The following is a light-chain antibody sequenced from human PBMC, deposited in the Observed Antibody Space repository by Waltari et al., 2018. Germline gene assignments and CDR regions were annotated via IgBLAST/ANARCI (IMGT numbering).Light chain of an antibody. CDR2: GAS. Sequence: EIVLTQSPGTLSLSPEERATLSCRASQTVRTTYLAWYQQKPGQAPTLLIYGASSRATSIPDRFSGSGSGTDFSLTISSLEPEDFAVYYCQQYDISPLTFGGGTKVEIK. CDR3: QQYDISPLT. V-gene: IGKV3-20*01. CDR1: QTVRTTY. J-gene: IGKJ4*01.